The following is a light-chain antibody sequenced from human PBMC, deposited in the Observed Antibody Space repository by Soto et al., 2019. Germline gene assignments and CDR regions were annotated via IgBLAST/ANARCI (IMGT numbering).Light chain of an antibody. J-gene: IGKJ5*01. Sequence: EIVLTQSPGILSLSPGERATLSCRASQSVSNSYLAWYQQKPGQAPRLLIYGSSSRATGIPDRFSGSGSGTDYTLTISRLEPEDFAVYYCQQYGSSPITFGQGTRLEIK. CDR3: QQYGSSPIT. CDR1: QSVSNSY. V-gene: IGKV3-20*01. CDR2: GSS.